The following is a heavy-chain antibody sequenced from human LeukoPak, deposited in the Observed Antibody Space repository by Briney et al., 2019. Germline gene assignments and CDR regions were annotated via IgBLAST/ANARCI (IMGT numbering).Heavy chain of an antibody. Sequence: GGSLRLSCAASGFTFSSYAMSWVRRAPGKGLEWVSYISSSSSTIYYADSVKGRFTISRDNSKNTLYLQMNSLRAEDTAVYYCAKDRRYFGSGLDYWGQGTLVTVSS. CDR2: ISSSSSTI. D-gene: IGHD3-10*01. CDR1: GFTFSSYA. CDR3: AKDRRYFGSGLDY. J-gene: IGHJ4*02. V-gene: IGHV3-23*01.